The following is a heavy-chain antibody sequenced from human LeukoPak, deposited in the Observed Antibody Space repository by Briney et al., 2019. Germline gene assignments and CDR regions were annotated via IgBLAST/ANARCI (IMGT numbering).Heavy chain of an antibody. CDR1: GFTFSSYG. Sequence: GGSLRLSCAASGFTFSSYGMHWVRQAPGKGLEWVAFIRYDGSNKYYADSVKGRFTISRDNSKNTLYLQMNSLRAEDTAVYYCARGGLRYCSSTSCYGPFDYWGQGTLVTVSS. CDR2: IRYDGSNK. CDR3: ARGGLRYCSSTSCYGPFDY. D-gene: IGHD2-2*01. V-gene: IGHV3-30*02. J-gene: IGHJ4*02.